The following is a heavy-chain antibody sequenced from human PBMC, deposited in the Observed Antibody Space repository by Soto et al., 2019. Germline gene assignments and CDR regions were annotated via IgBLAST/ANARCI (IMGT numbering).Heavy chain of an antibody. D-gene: IGHD3-22*01. Sequence: PSETLSLTCTVSGGSVSSGSYYWSWIRQPPGKGLEWIGYIYYSGSTNYNPSLKSRVTISVDTSKNQFSLKLSSVTAADTAVYYCARDYYDSSGYYYDPSPYYGMDVWGQGTTVTVSS. CDR1: GGSVSSGSYY. CDR3: ARDYYDSSGYYYDPSPYYGMDV. V-gene: IGHV4-61*01. CDR2: IYYSGST. J-gene: IGHJ6*02.